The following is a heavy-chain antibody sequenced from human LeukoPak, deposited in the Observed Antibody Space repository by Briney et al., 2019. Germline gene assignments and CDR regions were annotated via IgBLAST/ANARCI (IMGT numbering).Heavy chain of an antibody. J-gene: IGHJ5*02. CDR3: ARCIVVVPAAIEGCWFDP. V-gene: IGHV4-59*11. D-gene: IGHD2-2*02. CDR1: GGSISSHY. CDR2: IYYSGST. Sequence: SESLSLTCAVSGGSISSHYWSWIRQPPGKGLEWIGYIYYSGSTNYNPSLKSRVTISVDTSKNQFSLKLSSVPAADRAVYYCARCIVVVPAAIEGCWFDPWGQGTLVTVSS.